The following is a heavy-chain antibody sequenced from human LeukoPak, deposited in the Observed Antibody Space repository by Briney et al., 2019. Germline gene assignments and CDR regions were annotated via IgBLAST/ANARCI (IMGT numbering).Heavy chain of an antibody. CDR1: GFTFSSYA. J-gene: IGHJ4*02. CDR2: ISGSGGST. V-gene: IGHV3-23*01. CDR3: ARVRSSGWYPAFDY. D-gene: IGHD6-19*01. Sequence: GGSLRLSCAASGFTFSSYAMSWVRQAPGKGLEWVSAISGSGGSTYYADSVKGRFTISRDNAKNSLYLQMNSLRAEDTAVYYCARVRSSGWYPAFDYWGQGTLVTVSS.